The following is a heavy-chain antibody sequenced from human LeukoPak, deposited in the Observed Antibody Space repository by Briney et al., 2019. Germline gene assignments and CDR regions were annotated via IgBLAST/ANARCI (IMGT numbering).Heavy chain of an antibody. Sequence: ASVKLSCKASGFRFSSFGVSWVRQAPGQGLEWMGWISNYFGVTHYAENFEDRVTMTVDTSTTTVYMELRSLKYDDTAIYYCARDSDYSGNGNGDWFDPWGQGDVVIVSS. CDR3: ARDSDYSGNGNGDWFDP. CDR2: ISNYFGVT. V-gene: IGHV1-18*04. CDR1: GFRFSSFG. J-gene: IGHJ5*02. D-gene: IGHD4-11*01.